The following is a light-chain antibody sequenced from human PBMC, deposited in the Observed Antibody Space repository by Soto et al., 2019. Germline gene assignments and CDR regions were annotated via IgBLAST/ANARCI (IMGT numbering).Light chain of an antibody. Sequence: QSALTQPASVSGSPGQSITISCTGTSSDVGGYNYVSWYQQHPGKAPKLMIYEVSNRPSGVSNRFSGSKSGNTASLTISGLQAEDEADYYFSSYTSSSTPYVFGTGTKSPS. J-gene: IGLJ1*01. CDR2: EVS. CDR1: SSDVGGYNY. V-gene: IGLV2-14*01. CDR3: SSYTSSSTPYV.